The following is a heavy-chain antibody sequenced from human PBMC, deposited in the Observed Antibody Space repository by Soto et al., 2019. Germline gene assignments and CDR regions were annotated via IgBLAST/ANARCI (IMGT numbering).Heavy chain of an antibody. CDR2: ISWSTSSI. D-gene: IGHD3-3*01. CDR3: GKASSSNSWSPIDY. Sequence: GGSLRLSCVASGFTFDDYAMHWVRQIPGKGLQWVSGISWSTSSIGYGASLRGRFLISRGNANNSLYLQMNDLRPEDTALYYCGKASSSNSWSPIDYWGQGTMVTVSS. V-gene: IGHV3-9*01. CDR1: GFTFDDYA. J-gene: IGHJ4*02.